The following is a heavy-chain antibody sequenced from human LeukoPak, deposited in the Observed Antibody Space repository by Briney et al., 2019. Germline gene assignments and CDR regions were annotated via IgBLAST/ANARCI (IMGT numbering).Heavy chain of an antibody. J-gene: IGHJ5*02. CDR3: AREDYSYPTSGPFDP. D-gene: IGHD4-11*01. CDR2: ISYDGSNK. CDR1: GFTFSSYG. V-gene: IGHV3-30*03. Sequence: GGSLRLSCAASGFTFSSYGMHWVRQAPGKGLEWVAVISYDGSNKYYADSVKGRFTISRDNSKNTLYLQMNSLRAEDTAVYYCAREDYSYPTSGPFDPWGQGTLVTVSS.